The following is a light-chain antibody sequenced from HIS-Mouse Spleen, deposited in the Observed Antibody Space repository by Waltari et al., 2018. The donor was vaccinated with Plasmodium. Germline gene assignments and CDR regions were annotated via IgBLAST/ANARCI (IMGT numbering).Light chain of an antibody. V-gene: IGKV3D-7*01. CDR3: QQDYNLPYT. CDR1: QRVSSSY. CDR2: GAS. Sequence: EIVMTQSPATLSLSPGARATLSCRASQRVSSSYLSWYQQKPGQAPRLLIYGASTRATGIPARFSGSGSGTDFTLTISSLQPEDFAVYYCQQDYNLPYTFGQGTKLEIK. J-gene: IGKJ2*01.